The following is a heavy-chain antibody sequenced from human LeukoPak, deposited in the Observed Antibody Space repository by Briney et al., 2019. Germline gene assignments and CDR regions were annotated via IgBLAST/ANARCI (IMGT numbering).Heavy chain of an antibody. J-gene: IGHJ4*02. Sequence: SQTLSLTCAISGDSVSSTSAAWNWISQSPSKGLEWLGRTYYRSKWYNDYAVSVKSRITINPDTSKNQFSLQLNSVTPEDTAVYYCARDRVGAGYYFDYWGQGTLVTVSS. V-gene: IGHV6-1*01. D-gene: IGHD1-26*01. CDR3: ARDRVGAGYYFDY. CDR1: GDSVSSTSAA. CDR2: TYYRSKWYN.